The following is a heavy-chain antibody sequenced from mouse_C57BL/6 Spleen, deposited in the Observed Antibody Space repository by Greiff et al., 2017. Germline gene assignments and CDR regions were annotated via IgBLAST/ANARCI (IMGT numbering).Heavy chain of an antibody. CDR1: GYTFTSYT. V-gene: IGHV1-4*01. D-gene: IGHD2-4*01. Sequence: LQESGAELARPGASVKMSCKASGYTFTSYTMHWVKQRPGQGLEWIGYINPSSGYTKYNQKFKDKATLTADKSSSTAYMQLSSLTSEDSAVYYCARGDYDDYWGQGTTLTVSS. CDR3: ARGDYDDY. J-gene: IGHJ2*01. CDR2: INPSSGYT.